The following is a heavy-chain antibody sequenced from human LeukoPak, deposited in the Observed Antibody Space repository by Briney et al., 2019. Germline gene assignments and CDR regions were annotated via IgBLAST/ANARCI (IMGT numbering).Heavy chain of an antibody. CDR3: ARPTSSRWTGAFDY. CDR2: IYYSGTT. CDR1: GXSISRSSYY. Sequence: PSETLSLTCTVSGXSISRSSYYWGWIRQPPGKGLEWIGSIYYSGTTYYNPSLKSRVTISVDTSKNQFSLKLSPVTAADTAVYYCARPTSSRWTGAFDYWGQGTLVTVSS. J-gene: IGHJ4*02. D-gene: IGHD6-13*01. V-gene: IGHV4-39*01.